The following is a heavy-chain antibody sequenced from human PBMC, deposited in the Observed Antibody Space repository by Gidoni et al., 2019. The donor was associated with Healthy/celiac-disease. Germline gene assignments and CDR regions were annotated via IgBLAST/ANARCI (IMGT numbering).Heavy chain of an antibody. Sequence: QVQLVQSGAEVKKPGASVKVSCQASGSTFTSYYMHWVRQAPGQGLEWMGIIHPSGGSTSYAQKFQGRVTMTRDTSTSTVYMELSSLRSEDTAVYYCARTTSSSRTEVYYYYMDVWGKGTTVTVSS. CDR3: ARTTSSSRTEVYYYYMDV. CDR1: GSTFTSYY. V-gene: IGHV1-46*01. J-gene: IGHJ6*03. D-gene: IGHD6-6*01. CDR2: IHPSGGST.